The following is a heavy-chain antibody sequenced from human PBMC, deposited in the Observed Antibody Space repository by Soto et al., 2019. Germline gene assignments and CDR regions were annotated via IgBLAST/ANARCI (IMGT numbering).Heavy chain of an antibody. V-gene: IGHV1-2*04. CDR2: INPNSGGT. J-gene: IGHJ4*02. CDR1: GYTFTGYY. CDR3: ARGYCSSWCLSLVIDY. D-gene: IGHD6-6*01. Sequence: ASVKVSCKASGYTFTGYYMHWVRQAPGQGLEWMGWINPNSGGTNYAQKFQGWVTMTRDTSISTAYMELSRLRSDDTAVYYCARGYCSSWCLSLVIDYWCQGTLVTVS.